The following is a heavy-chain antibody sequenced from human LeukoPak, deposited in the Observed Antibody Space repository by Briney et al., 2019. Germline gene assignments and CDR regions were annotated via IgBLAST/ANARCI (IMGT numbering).Heavy chain of an antibody. J-gene: IGHJ3*02. CDR3: AKDLRHSTRIQLWLGKDAFDI. D-gene: IGHD5-18*01. V-gene: IGHV3-23*01. Sequence: GGSLRLSCAASGFTFSSYAMSWVRQAPGKGLEWVSAISGSGGSTYYADSVKGRFTISRDNSKNTLYLQMNSLRAEDTAVYYCAKDLRHSTRIQLWLGKDAFDIWGQGTMVTVSS. CDR1: GFTFSSYA. CDR2: ISGSGGST.